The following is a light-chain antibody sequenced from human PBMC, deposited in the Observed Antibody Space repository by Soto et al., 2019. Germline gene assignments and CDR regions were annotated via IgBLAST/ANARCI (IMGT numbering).Light chain of an antibody. Sequence: QFVLTQPASVSGSPGQSITISWTGTSSDVGAYDFVSWYQQHPDKAPKLMIYEVSNRPSGVSNRFSGSKSVNTATLTISGLQAEDEADYYCSSYTSSSTRVFGTGTKLTVL. CDR2: EVS. CDR1: SSDVGAYDF. J-gene: IGLJ1*01. V-gene: IGLV2-14*03. CDR3: SSYTSSSTRV.